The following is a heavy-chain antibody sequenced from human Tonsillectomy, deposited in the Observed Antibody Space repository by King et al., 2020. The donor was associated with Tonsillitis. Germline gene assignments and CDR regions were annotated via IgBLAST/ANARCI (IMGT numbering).Heavy chain of an antibody. CDR1: GFTFSNYG. CDR3: AKVARSWYDDDAFDI. CDR2: ISYDASYE. J-gene: IGHJ3*02. V-gene: IGHV3-30*18. Sequence: VQLVESGGGVVQPGRSLRLSCEASGFTFSNYGIHWVRQAPGKGLEWVAVISYDASYEYYADSVKGRFTISRDNSKNTVYLQMNSLRSEDTAVYYCAKVARSWYDDDAFDIWGQGTMVTVSS. D-gene: IGHD6-13*01.